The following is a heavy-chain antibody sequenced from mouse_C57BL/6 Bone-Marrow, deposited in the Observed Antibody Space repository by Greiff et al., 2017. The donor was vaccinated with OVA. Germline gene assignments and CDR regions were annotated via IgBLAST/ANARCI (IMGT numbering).Heavy chain of an antibody. CDR1: GISITTGNYR. D-gene: IGHD4-1*01. CDR2: IYYSGTI. V-gene: IGHV3-5*01. J-gene: IGHJ4*01. Sequence: EVKLMESGPGLVKPSQTVFLTCTVTGISITTGNYRWSWIRQFPGNKLEWIGYIYYSGTITYNPSLTSRTTITRDTPKNQFFLEMNSLTAEDTATYYCARDAGTYYYAMDYWGQGTSVTVSS. CDR3: ARDAGTYYYAMDY.